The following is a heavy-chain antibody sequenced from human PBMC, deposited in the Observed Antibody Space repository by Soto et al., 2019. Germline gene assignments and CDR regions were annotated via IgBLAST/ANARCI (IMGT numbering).Heavy chain of an antibody. CDR3: ARVQKYDFWSGSYYYYGMDV. CDR2: IIPIFGTA. Sequence: SVKFSCKASGGTFSSYAISWVRQAPGQGLEWMGGIIPIFGTANYAQKFQGRVTITADESTSTAYTELSSLRSEDTAVYYCARVQKYDFWSGSYYYYGMDVWGQGTTVTVSS. V-gene: IGHV1-69*13. D-gene: IGHD3-3*01. CDR1: GGTFSSYA. J-gene: IGHJ6*02.